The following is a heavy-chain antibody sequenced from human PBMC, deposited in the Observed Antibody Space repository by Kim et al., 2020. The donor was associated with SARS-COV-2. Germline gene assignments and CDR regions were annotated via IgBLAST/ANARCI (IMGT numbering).Heavy chain of an antibody. Sequence: ASVKVSCKASGYTFTDYYIHWVRQAPGQGLEWMGWINPYSGDTNYAQKFQGRVTMTRDTSISTPYVELSSLRSDDTAVYYCARSEHIWSGHYLDYWGQGTLITVSS. CDR3: ARSEHIWSGHYLDY. D-gene: IGHD3-3*01. J-gene: IGHJ4*02. CDR1: GYTFTDYY. V-gene: IGHV1-2*02. CDR2: INPYSGDT.